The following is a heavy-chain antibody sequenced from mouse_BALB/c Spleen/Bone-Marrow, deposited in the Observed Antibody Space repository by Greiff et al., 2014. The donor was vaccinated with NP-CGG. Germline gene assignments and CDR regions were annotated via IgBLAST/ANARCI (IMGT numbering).Heavy chain of an antibody. Sequence: EVQLQQSGTVLARPGASVKMSCKASGYTFTSYWMHWVKQRPGQGLEWIGAIYPGNSDTSYSQKFKGKAKLTAVTSTSTAYMELSSLTNEDSAVYYCTRYYYRFSAWFAYWGQGTLVTVSA. CDR2: IYPGNSDT. CDR3: TRYYYRFSAWFAY. D-gene: IGHD2-14*01. V-gene: IGHV1-5*01. J-gene: IGHJ3*01. CDR1: GYTFTSYW.